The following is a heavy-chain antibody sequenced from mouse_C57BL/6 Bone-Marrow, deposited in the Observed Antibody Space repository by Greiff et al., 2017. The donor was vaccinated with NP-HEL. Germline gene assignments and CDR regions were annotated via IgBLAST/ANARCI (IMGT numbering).Heavy chain of an antibody. CDR2: IWSGGST. V-gene: IGHV2-2*01. J-gene: IGHJ3*01. D-gene: IGHD2-4*01. CDR1: GFSLTSYG. CDR3: ARETIYYDYDGWFAY. Sequence: QVQLQQSGPGLVQPSQSLSITCTVSGFSLTSYGVHWVRQSPGKGLEWLGVIWSGGSTDYNAAFISRLSISKDNSKSQVFFKMNSLQADDTAIYYCARETIYYDYDGWFAYWGQGTLVTVSA.